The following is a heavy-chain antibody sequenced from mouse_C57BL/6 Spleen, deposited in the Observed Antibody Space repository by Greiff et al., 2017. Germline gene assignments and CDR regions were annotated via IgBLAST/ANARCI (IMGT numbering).Heavy chain of an antibody. CDR1: GFTFSSYG. CDR3: ARLGWLHAMDY. D-gene: IGHD2-3*01. CDR2: ISSGGSYT. Sequence: EVKLMESGGDLVKPGGSLKLSCAASGFTFSSYGMSLVRQTPDKRLEWVATISSGGSYTYYPDSVKGRFTISRDNAKNTLYLQMSSLKSEDTAMYYCARLGWLHAMDYWGQGTSVTVSS. J-gene: IGHJ4*01. V-gene: IGHV5-6*01.